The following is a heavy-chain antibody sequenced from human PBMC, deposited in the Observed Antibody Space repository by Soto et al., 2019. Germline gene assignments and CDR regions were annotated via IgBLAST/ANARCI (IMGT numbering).Heavy chain of an antibody. D-gene: IGHD1-26*01. Sequence: LSLTCTVSGGSISSSSYYWGWIRQPPGKGLEWIGSIYYSGSTYYNPSLKSRVTISVDTSKNQFSLKLSSVTAADTAVYYCARSPSLVGATVFDYWGQGTLVTVSS. CDR2: IYYSGST. J-gene: IGHJ4*02. V-gene: IGHV4-39*01. CDR3: ARSPSLVGATVFDY. CDR1: GGSISSSSYY.